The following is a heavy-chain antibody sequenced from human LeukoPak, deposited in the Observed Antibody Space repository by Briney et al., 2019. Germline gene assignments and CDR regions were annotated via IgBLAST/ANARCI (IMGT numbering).Heavy chain of an antibody. D-gene: IGHD2-21*02. V-gene: IGHV6-1*01. CDR3: TREVAYCGADCYSAGFDY. CDR1: GDSVSSNAAA. CDR2: TYYRSKWFY. Sequence: KCSQTLSLTCVISGDSVSSNAAAWNWIRQSPSRGLEWLGRTYYRSKWFYDYAVSVKSRIIIDPDTSENHFSLRLNSVTPEDTAVYYCTREVAYCGADCYSAGFDYWGQGILVTVSS. J-gene: IGHJ4*02.